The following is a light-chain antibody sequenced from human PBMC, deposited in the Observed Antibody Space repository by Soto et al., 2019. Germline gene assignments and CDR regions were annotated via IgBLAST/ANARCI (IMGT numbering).Light chain of an antibody. V-gene: IGKV1-39*01. Sequence: DIQMTQSPSSLSASVGDRVTITCRASQSTSSYLTWYQQKPGKAPKLLIYAASSLQSGVPSRVSGSGSGTDITRTISSLQPEEFATYDGQQNYSPPWTCGQGTKVEIK. CDR2: AAS. CDR1: QSTSSY. J-gene: IGKJ1*01. CDR3: QQNYSPPWT.